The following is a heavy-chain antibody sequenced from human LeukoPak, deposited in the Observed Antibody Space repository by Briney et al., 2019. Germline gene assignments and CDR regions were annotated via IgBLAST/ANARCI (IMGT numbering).Heavy chain of an antibody. CDR1: GFTFSSYI. CDR2: ISSSGSTT. J-gene: IGHJ4*02. D-gene: IGHD4-17*01. V-gene: IGHV3-48*01. Sequence: PGGSLSLSCAASGFTFSSYIMNWVRQAPGKGLEWVSYISSSGSTTYYADSVKGRFTISRDNAKNSLYLQINSLRAEDTAIYYCARGEITVTMSYFDYWGQGTLVTVSS. CDR3: ARGEITVTMSYFDY.